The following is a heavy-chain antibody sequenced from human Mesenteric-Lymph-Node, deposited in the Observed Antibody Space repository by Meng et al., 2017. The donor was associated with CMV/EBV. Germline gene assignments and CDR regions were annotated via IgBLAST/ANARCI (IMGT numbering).Heavy chain of an antibody. CDR3: ATGRIGYSSTWYYF. CDR2: INHSGGT. J-gene: IGHJ4*02. D-gene: IGHD6-13*01. Sequence: AVFGGSFSDYYWTWIRQPPGKGLEWIGEINHSGGTNYNPSLKSRVTISVDTSKNHISLKLSSVTAADTAVYYCATGRIGYSSTWYYFWGQGTLVTVSS. CDR1: GGSFSDYY. V-gene: IGHV4-34*01.